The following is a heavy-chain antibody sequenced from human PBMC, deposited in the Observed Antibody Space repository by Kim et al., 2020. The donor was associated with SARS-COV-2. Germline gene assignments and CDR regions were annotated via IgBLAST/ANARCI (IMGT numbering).Heavy chain of an antibody. D-gene: IGHD6-13*01. V-gene: IGHV3-15*01. CDR1: GFTFSNAW. Sequence: GGSLRLSCAASGFTFSNAWMSWVRQAPGKGLEWVGHIKSKTDGGTTDYAAPVKGRFTISRDDSKNTLYLQMNSLKTEDTAVYYCTTDSIAAAGRYYYGM. CDR3: TTDSIAAAGRYYYGM. CDR2: IKSKTDGGTT. J-gene: IGHJ6*01.